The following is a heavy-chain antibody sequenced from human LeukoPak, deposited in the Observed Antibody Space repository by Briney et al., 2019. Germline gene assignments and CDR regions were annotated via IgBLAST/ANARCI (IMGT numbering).Heavy chain of an antibody. D-gene: IGHD2/OR15-2a*01. CDR1: GFTFSSYE. V-gene: IGHV3-48*03. Sequence: PGGSLRLSSAASGFTFSSYEMNWVRQAPGKGLEWVSYISSSGSTIYYADSVKGRFTISRDNAKNSLYLQMNSLRAEDTAVYYCAASIPFSNNYYYYYYMDVWGKGTTVTVSS. J-gene: IGHJ6*03. CDR3: AASIPFSNNYYYYYYMDV. CDR2: ISSSGSTI.